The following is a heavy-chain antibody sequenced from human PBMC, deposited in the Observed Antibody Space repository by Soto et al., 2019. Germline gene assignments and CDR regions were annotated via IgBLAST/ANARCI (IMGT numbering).Heavy chain of an antibody. CDR1: GGSMKSFF. J-gene: IGHJ4*02. V-gene: IGHV4-59*01. D-gene: IGHD1-1*01. CDR2: IPNSGGP. CDR3: AASQMGLISVLGT. Sequence: SETLSLTCTVSGGSMKSFFWSWIRQPPGKGLEWIGYIPNSGGPTYTPSLKSRVTIAIDTSRNQFSLRLTSVTTVDTAVYYCAASQMGLISVLGTWGQGIQVTVSS.